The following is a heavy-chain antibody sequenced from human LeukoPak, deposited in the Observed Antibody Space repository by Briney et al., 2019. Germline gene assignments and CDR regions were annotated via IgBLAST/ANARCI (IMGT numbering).Heavy chain of an antibody. V-gene: IGHV3-30*04. CDR2: ISYDGSNK. CDR3: ASAWHLGIVVVMLDS. J-gene: IGHJ4*02. CDR1: GFTFSSYA. Sequence: PGRSLRLSCAASGFTFSSYAMHWVRQAPGKGLEWVAVISYDGSNKYYADSVKGRFTISRDNSKNTLYLQMNSLRAEDTAVYYCASAWHLGIVVVMLDSWGQGTLVTVSS. D-gene: IGHD3-22*01.